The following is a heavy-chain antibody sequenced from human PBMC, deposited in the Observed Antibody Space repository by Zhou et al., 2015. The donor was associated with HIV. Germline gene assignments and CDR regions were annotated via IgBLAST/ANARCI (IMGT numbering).Heavy chain of an antibody. Sequence: EVQLVESGGGLVQPGRSLRLSCAASGFTFDDYAMHWVRQAPGKGLEWVSGISWNSGSIGYADSVKGRFTISRDNAKNSLYLQMNSLRAEDTALYYCAKGLWLDGAYYYYGMDVWGQGTTVTVSS. CDR1: GFTFDDYA. V-gene: IGHV3-9*01. D-gene: IGHD3-10*01. CDR3: AKGLWLDGAYYYYGMDV. J-gene: IGHJ6*02. CDR2: ISWNSGSI.